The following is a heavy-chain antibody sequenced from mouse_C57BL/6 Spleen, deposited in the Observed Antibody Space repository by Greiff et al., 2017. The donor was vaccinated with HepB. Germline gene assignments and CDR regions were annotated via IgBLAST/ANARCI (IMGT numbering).Heavy chain of an antibody. CDR3: ARWDGYPYYFDY. V-gene: IGHV1-80*01. CDR2: IYPGDGDT. CDR1: GYAFSSYW. D-gene: IGHD2-3*01. J-gene: IGHJ2*01. Sequence: QVHVKQSGAELVKPGASVKISCKASGYAFSSYWMNWVKQRPGKGLEWIGQIYPGDGDTNYNGKFKGKATLTADKSSSTAYMQLSSLTSEDSAVYFCARWDGYPYYFDYWGQGTTLTVSS.